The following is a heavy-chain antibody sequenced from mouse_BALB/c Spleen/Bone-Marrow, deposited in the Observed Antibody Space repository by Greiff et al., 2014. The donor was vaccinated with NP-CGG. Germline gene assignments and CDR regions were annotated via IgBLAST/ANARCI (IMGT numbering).Heavy chain of an antibody. V-gene: IGHV5-17*02. Sequence: DVMLVESGGGLVQPGGSRKLSCAASGFTFSSFGMHWVRQAPEKGLERVAYISSGSSTIYYADTVKGRFTISRDNPKNTLFLQMTSLRSEDTAMYYCAGGGNFAWFAYWGQGTLVTVSA. D-gene: IGHD2-1*01. CDR3: AGGGNFAWFAY. CDR2: ISSGSSTI. J-gene: IGHJ3*01. CDR1: GFTFSSFG.